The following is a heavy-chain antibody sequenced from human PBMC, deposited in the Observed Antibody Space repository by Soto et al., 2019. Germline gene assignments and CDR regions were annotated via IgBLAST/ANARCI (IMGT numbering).Heavy chain of an antibody. CDR3: TRDRGFGMDV. Sequence: QVPLQESGPGLVKPSQTLSLTCNVSGGSISGGRYYWNWIRQHPGKGLEWIGNIYDNGITYYNPSIKSGVIISEDTSKNQFSLRLSSVTAADTAVYYCTRDRGFGMDVWGQGTTVTVSS. CDR2: IYDNGIT. J-gene: IGHJ6*02. CDR1: GGSISGGRYY. V-gene: IGHV4-31*03.